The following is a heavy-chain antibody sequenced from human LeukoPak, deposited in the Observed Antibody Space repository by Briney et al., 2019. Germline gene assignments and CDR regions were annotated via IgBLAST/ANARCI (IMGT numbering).Heavy chain of an antibody. CDR2: ISGSGGST. CDR1: GFTFSSYA. J-gene: IGHJ4*02. V-gene: IGHV3-23*01. CDR3: AKDQTMIVAFDY. Sequence: GGSLRLSCAASGFTFSSYAMSWVRQAPGKGLEWVSAISGSGGSTYYADSVKGRFTISRDNSKNTLYQQMNSLRAEDTAVYYCAKDQTMIVAFDYWGQGTLVTVSS. D-gene: IGHD3-22*01.